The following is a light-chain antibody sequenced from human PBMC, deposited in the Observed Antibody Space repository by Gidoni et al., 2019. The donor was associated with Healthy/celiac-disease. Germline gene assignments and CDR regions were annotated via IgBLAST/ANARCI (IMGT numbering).Light chain of an antibody. J-gene: IGKJ1*01. CDR1: QSISSY. CDR2: AAS. Sequence: DLQMTQSPSSLSASVGDRVTITCRASQSISSYLNWYQQKPGNAPKLLIYAASSLQSGVPSRFSGSGSGTDFTLTISSLQPEDFATYYCQQSYTPVTFGQXTKVEIK. CDR3: QQSYTPVT. V-gene: IGKV1-39*01.